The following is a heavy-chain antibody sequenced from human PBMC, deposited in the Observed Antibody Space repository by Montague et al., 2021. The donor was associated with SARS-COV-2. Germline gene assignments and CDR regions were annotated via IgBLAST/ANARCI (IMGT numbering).Heavy chain of an antibody. Sequence: SETLSLTCAVYSGSFSGYYWTWIRQSPRKGLEWIGEINHSGSTNYNPSLKSRVTISVDTSKNQFSLKLSSVTAADTAVCYCACGEITTRGLICYYGMDVWGQGTTVTVSS. V-gene: IGHV4-34*01. D-gene: IGHD4-11*01. J-gene: IGHJ6*02. CDR2: INHSGST. CDR1: SGSFSGYY. CDR3: ACGEITTRGLICYYGMDV.